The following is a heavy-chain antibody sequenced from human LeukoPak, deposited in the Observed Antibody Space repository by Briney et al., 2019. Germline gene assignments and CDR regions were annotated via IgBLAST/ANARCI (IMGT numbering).Heavy chain of an antibody. CDR1: GFTFSSYA. CDR2: ISGSGGST. Sequence: GQSLRLSCAASGFTFSSYAMSWVRQAPGPGLEWVSAISGSGGSTYYADSVKGRFTISRDNSKNTLYLQMNSLRAEATAVYYCAKWGRTAMVRYYYYGMDVWGQGTTVTVSS. V-gene: IGHV3-23*01. D-gene: IGHD5-18*01. CDR3: AKWGRTAMVRYYYYGMDV. J-gene: IGHJ6*02.